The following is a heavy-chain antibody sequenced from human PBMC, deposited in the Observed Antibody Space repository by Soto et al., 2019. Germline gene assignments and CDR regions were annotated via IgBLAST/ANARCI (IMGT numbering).Heavy chain of an antibody. J-gene: IGHJ4*02. D-gene: IGHD3-10*01. CDR1: GGTFRSYT. Sequence: QVQLVQSGAEVKKPGSSVKVSCKASGGTFRSYTFSWVRQAPGQGLEWMGRIIPILDIANYAQKFQGRVTITADKSTSTAYMELSSLRSEDTAVYYCAGAPTPDGSVPYERGYWGQGTLVTVSS. V-gene: IGHV1-69*02. CDR2: IIPILDIA. CDR3: AGAPTPDGSVPYERGY.